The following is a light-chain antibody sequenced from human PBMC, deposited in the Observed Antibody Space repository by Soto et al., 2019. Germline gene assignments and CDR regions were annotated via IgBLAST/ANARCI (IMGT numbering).Light chain of an antibody. CDR2: GAS. V-gene: IGKV3-20*01. CDR1: QSVSSSY. CDR3: QQFGNSYT. Sequence: EIVLTQPPGTLSLSPGERATLSCRASQSVSSSYLAWYQQKPGQAPRLLIYGASSRATGIPDRFSGSGSGTDFTLTISRLEPEDFAVYYCQQFGNSYTFGQGTKLEIK. J-gene: IGKJ2*01.